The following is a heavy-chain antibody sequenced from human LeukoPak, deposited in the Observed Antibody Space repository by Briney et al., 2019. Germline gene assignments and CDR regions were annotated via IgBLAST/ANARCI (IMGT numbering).Heavy chain of an antibody. V-gene: IGHV4-61*02. J-gene: IGHJ4*02. CDR2: IYTSGST. D-gene: IGHD3-10*01. CDR1: GGSISSGSYY. Sequence: KPSESLSLTCTVSGGSISSGSYYWSWIRQPAGKGLEWIGRIYTSGSTNYNPSLKSRVTISVDTSKNQFSLKLSSVTAADTAVYYCAREITEFDYWGQGTLVTVSS. CDR3: AREITEFDY.